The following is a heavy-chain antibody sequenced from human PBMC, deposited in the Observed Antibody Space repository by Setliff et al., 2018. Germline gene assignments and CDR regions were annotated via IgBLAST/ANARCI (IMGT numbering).Heavy chain of an antibody. CDR1: GGSFSTYA. J-gene: IGHJ3*02. Sequence: ASVKVSCKASGGSFSTYAISWARQAPGRGLEWMGTINPSSGRTSYAQKFQGRVTMTRDTSTSTVYMDMSSLRSEDTAVYYCARDVFPYHYEGAFDIWGQGTMVTVSS. CDR2: INPSSGRT. CDR3: ARDVFPYHYEGAFDI. D-gene: IGHD3-22*01. V-gene: IGHV1-46*01.